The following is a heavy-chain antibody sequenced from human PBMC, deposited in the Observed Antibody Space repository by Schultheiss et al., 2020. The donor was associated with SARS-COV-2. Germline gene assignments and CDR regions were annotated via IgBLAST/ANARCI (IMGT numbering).Heavy chain of an antibody. Sequence: SQTLSLTCTVSGGSISSYYWSWIRQPPGKGLEWIGSIYYSGSTYYNPSLKSRVTISVDTSKNQFSLKLSSVTAADTAVYYCARGRITGTLRRGKPVDYWGQGTLVTVSS. CDR1: GGSISSYY. V-gene: IGHV4-59*05. CDR3: ARGRITGTLRRGKPVDY. J-gene: IGHJ4*02. CDR2: IYYSGST. D-gene: IGHD1-7*01.